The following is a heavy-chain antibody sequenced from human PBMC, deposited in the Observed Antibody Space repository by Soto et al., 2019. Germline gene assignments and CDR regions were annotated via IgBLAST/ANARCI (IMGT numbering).Heavy chain of an antibody. D-gene: IGHD3-10*01. Sequence: SIRLCNAALEGTIVDHSGRWISQTTRKDMECVSYISSSGSTIYYADSVKGRFTISRDNAKNSLYLQMNSLRAEDTAVYYCARIRYYDSGSSINWFDPWGQGTLVTVSS. J-gene: IGHJ5*02. CDR1: EGTIVDHS. V-gene: IGHV3-11*01. CDR2: ISSSGSTI. CDR3: ARIRYYDSGSSINWFDP.